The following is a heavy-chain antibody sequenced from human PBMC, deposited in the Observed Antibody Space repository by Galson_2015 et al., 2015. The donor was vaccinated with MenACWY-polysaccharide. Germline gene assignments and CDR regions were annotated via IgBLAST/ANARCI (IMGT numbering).Heavy chain of an antibody. CDR3: ARDHRRGGYCSGGSCYSGDDAFDI. CDR1: GFTFSDYY. D-gene: IGHD2-15*01. J-gene: IGHJ3*02. CDR2: ISSSGSTI. V-gene: IGHV3-11*01. Sequence: SLRLSCAASGFTFSDYYMSWIRQAPGKGLEWVSYISSSGSTIYYADSVKGRFTISRGNAKNSLYLQMNSLRAEDTAVYYCARDHRRGGYCSGGSCYSGDDAFDIWGQGTMVTVSS.